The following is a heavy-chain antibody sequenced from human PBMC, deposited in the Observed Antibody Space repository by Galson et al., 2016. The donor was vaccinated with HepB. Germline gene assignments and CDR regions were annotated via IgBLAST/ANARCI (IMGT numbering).Heavy chain of an antibody. D-gene: IGHD2-15*01. Sequence: SLRLSCAASGFTFSSSAMNWVRLAPGKGLEWVSVISGSGGSTDYADSVKGRFTISRDNAKNTLYLHMSSLRAEDTAVYYCAKGGGRARYYYYSAMDVWGQGTTVTVSS. CDR1: GFTFSSSA. CDR2: ISGSGGST. CDR3: AKGGGRARYYYYSAMDV. J-gene: IGHJ6*02. V-gene: IGHV3-23*01.